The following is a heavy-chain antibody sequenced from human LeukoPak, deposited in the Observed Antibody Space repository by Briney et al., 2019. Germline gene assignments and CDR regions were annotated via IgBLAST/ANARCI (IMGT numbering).Heavy chain of an antibody. V-gene: IGHV1-3*01. J-gene: IGHJ6*02. Sequence: ASVKVSCKASGYTFTNYAMHWVRQAPGQRLEWMGWINAGNGNTKYSQKFQGRVTITRDTSASTAYMELSSLRSEDTAVYYCARDPLHCSGDSCYDHYYYGMDVWGQGTTVTVSS. CDR1: GYTFTNYA. D-gene: IGHD2-15*01. CDR3: ARDPLHCSGDSCYDHYYYGMDV. CDR2: INAGNGNT.